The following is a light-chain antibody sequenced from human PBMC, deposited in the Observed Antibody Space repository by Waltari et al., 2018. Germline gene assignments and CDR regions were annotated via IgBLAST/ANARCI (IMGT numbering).Light chain of an antibody. CDR3: ASWDDSLSGVV. CDR1: RSNIGDNY. V-gene: IGLV1-47*01. J-gene: IGLJ7*01. CDR2: RSN. Sequence: QSVLTQPPSASGTPGQRVTISCSGSRSNIGDNYVYWYQQFPGAAPKLLIYRSNERPSGVPDRISGSQSGASASLAISGLRSEDEASYYCASWDDSLSGVVFGGGTHLTVL.